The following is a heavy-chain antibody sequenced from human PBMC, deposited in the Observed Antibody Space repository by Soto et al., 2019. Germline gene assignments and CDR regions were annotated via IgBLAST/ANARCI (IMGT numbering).Heavy chain of an antibody. CDR3: ARAHSSSWYWFDP. CDR1: GYTFTGYH. CDR2: INPNSGGT. J-gene: IGHJ5*02. Sequence: GASVKVSCKASGYTFTGYHMHWVRQAPGQGLEWMGWINPNSGGTNYAQKFQGWVTMTRDTSISTAYMELSRLRSDDTAVYYCARAHSSSWYWFDPWGQGTLVTVSS. D-gene: IGHD6-13*01. V-gene: IGHV1-2*04.